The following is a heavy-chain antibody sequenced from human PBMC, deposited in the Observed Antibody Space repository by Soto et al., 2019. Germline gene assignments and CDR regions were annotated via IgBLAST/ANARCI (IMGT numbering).Heavy chain of an antibody. CDR1: GGSISSYY. Sequence: SETLSLTCTVSGGSISSYYGSWIRQPPGKGLEWIGYIYYSGSTNYNPSLKSRVTISVDTSKNQFSLKLSSVTAADTAVYYCARIKLGYCSSTSCSSYGMDVWGQGTTVTVSS. CDR2: IYYSGST. J-gene: IGHJ6*02. CDR3: ARIKLGYCSSTSCSSYGMDV. V-gene: IGHV4-59*01. D-gene: IGHD2-2*01.